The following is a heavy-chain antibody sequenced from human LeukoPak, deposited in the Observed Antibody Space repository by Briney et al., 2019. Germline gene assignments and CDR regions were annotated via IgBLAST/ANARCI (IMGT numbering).Heavy chain of an antibody. CDR3: AVDLAHGVPDYFDY. CDR2: ISHDETHK. CDR1: GFAFGTYT. V-gene: IGHV3-30*04. Sequence: GGSLRLSCAASGFAFGTYTMHWVRQAPGKEPEWVSVISHDETHKYYGDDVAGRFTISRDNSKNMLYLQMDSLRADDSAMYYCAVDLAHGVPDYFDYWGQGTLVTVSS. J-gene: IGHJ4*02. D-gene: IGHD2-8*01.